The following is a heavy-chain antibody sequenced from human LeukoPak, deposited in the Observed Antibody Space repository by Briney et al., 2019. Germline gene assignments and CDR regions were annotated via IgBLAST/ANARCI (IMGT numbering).Heavy chain of an antibody. CDR1: GFTFSSSTFGSYT. V-gene: IGHV3-21*01. Sequence: PGGSLRLSCSASGFTFSSSTFGSYTMNWVRQVRGKGLEWVSSISSTVTYIYYTGSVKGPFTISRDIANSLLYLQMNSLRADDTAVYYCARDLDYSTGFDYWGQGTLVTVSS. CDR3: ARDLDYSTGFDY. J-gene: IGHJ4*02. CDR2: ISSTVTYI. D-gene: IGHD4-11*01.